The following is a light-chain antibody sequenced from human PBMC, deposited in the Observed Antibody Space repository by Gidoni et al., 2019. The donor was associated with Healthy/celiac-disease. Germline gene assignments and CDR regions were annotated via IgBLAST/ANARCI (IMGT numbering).Light chain of an antibody. Sequence: SYELTQPPSVSVSPVQTASITCSGDKLGDKYACWYQQKPGQSPVLVIYQDSKRPSGIPERFSGSNSGNTATLTISGTQAMDEADYYCQAWDSSPQVVFGGGTKLTVL. CDR1: KLGDKY. J-gene: IGLJ2*01. CDR2: QDS. V-gene: IGLV3-1*01. CDR3: QAWDSSPQVV.